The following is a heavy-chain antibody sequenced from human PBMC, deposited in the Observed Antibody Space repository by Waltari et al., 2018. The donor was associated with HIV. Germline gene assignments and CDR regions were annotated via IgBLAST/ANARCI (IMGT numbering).Heavy chain of an antibody. CDR1: GGSVYNRCFY. CDR3: VRAPINYDRSGYYFGESFQH. J-gene: IGHJ1*01. D-gene: IGHD3-22*01. V-gene: IGHV4-31*03. Sequence: QVQLQESGPGLVKPSQTLSLTCTVPGGSVYNRCFYWTWFRQHPGKGLELIGHIFFSGHTDYNPSLESRLSFSLDTSKNQFSLRMTSVTAADTAVYYCVRAPINYDRSGYYFGESFQHWGQGTLVTVSS. CDR2: IFFSGHT.